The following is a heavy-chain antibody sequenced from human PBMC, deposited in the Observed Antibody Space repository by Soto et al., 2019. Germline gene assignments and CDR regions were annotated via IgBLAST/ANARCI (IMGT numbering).Heavy chain of an antibody. CDR2: IFPGDSDT. J-gene: IGHJ3*02. Sequence: PGESLKISCKGSRYSFSSYWIGWVRQMPGKGLESMGIIFPGDSDTRYSPSFQGQVTISVDKSISTAYLQWDSLEASDTAVYYCARPDPPGQDACQIWGQGTVVSVSS. CDR1: RYSFSSYW. V-gene: IGHV5-51*01. CDR3: ARPDPPGQDACQI.